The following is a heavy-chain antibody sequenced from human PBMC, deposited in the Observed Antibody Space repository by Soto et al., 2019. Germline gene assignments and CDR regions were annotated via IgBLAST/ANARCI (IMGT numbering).Heavy chain of an antibody. CDR2: IYYSGST. CDR1: GGSISSGGYY. Sequence: SETLSLTCTVSGGSISSGGYYWSWIRQHPGKGLEWIGYIYYSGSTYYNPSLKSRVTISVDTSKNQFSLKLSSVTAADTAVYYCARDADPDFYSSYGMDVWGQGTTVTVSS. CDR3: ARDADPDFYSSYGMDV. D-gene: IGHD4-4*01. J-gene: IGHJ6*02. V-gene: IGHV4-31*03.